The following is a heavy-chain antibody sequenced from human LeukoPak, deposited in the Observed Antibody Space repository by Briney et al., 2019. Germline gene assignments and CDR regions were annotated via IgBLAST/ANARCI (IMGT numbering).Heavy chain of an antibody. CDR3: ARVYDSGPPDAFDI. J-gene: IGHJ3*02. Sequence: PSQTLSLTCTVSGGSISSGDYYWSWIRQPPGKGLEWIGYIYYSGGTYYNPSLKSRVTISVDTSKNQFSLKLSSVTAADTAVYYCARVYDSGPPDAFDIWGQGTMVTVSS. D-gene: IGHD3-22*01. CDR1: GGSISSGDYY. V-gene: IGHV4-30-4*01. CDR2: IYYSGGT.